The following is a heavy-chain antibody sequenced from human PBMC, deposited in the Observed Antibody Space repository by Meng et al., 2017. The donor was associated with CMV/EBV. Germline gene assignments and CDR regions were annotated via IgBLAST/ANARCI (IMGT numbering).Heavy chain of an antibody. CDR3: ARAPPRSTGTTRYFDY. CDR1: GYSISSGYY. J-gene: IGHJ4*02. Sequence: SETLSLTCTVSGYSISSGYYWGWIRQPPGKGLEWIGSIYHSGSTYNNPSLKSRDTISVDTSKNQFSLKLSSVTAADTAVYYCARAPPRSTGTTRYFDYWGQGTLVTVSS. D-gene: IGHD1-7*01. CDR2: IYHSGST. V-gene: IGHV4-38-2*02.